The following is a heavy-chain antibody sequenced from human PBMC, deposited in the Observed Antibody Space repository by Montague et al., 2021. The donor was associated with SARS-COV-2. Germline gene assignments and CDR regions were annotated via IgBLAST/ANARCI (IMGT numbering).Heavy chain of an antibody. D-gene: IGHD3-16*01. CDR2: TYYRSKWYN. CDR1: GDSVSSNSAT. Sequence: CAISGDSVSSNSATWNWVRQSPSRGLEWPGRTYYRSKWYNDYAVSVRGRVTINPDTSKNQFSLQLNSVTPEDTAIYYCTSGRGGNYNVMDVWGQGTTVTVSS. J-gene: IGHJ6*02. CDR3: TSGRGGNYNVMDV. V-gene: IGHV6-1*01.